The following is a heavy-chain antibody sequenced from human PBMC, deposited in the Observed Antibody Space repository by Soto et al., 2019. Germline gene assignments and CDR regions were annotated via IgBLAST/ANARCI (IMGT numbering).Heavy chain of an antibody. CDR3: ARVRYCSSTSCYTNWFDP. Sequence: SLTSAFDGLSFRGYYWSLIRQPPGKGLEWIGYIYYSGSTNYNPSLKSRVTISVDTSKNQFSLKLSSVTAADTAVYYCARVRYCSSTSCYTNWFDPWGQATLVTVSS. V-gene: IGHV4-59*01. CDR2: IYYSGST. J-gene: IGHJ5*02. CDR1: GLSFRGYY. D-gene: IGHD2-2*02.